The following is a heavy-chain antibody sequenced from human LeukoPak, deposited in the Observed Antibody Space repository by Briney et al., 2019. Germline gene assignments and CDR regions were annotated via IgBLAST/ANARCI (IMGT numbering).Heavy chain of an antibody. CDR1: GFTFSSYA. D-gene: IGHD2-21*02. CDR2: ISYDGSNK. Sequence: GRSLRLSCAASGFTFSSYAMHWVRQAPGKGLEWVAVISYDGSNKYYADSVKGRFTISRDNSKNTLYLQMNSLRAEDTAVYYCARDRHIVVVTAIPSYYFDYWGQGTLVTVSS. CDR3: ARDRHIVVVTAIPSYYFDY. J-gene: IGHJ4*02. V-gene: IGHV3-30-3*01.